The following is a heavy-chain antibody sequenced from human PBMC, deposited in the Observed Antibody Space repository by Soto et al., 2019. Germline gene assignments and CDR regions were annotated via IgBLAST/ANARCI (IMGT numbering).Heavy chain of an antibody. CDR3: ARARSIAATGTLRCER. J-gene: IGHJ5*02. V-gene: IGHV1-69*13. D-gene: IGHD6-13*01. Sequence: SVNVSCKASGGTFSSYAISWVRQAPGQGLEWMGGIIPIFGTANYAQKFQGRVTITADESTSTAYMELSSLRSEDTAVYYCARARSIAATGTLRCERWGEGNLVDVSS. CDR2: IIPIFGTA. CDR1: GGTFSSYA.